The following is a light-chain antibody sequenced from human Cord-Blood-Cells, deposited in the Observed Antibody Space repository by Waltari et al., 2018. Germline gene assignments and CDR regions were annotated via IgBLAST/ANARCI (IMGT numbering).Light chain of an antibody. CDR3: QQYDNLPRT. CDR2: DAS. J-gene: IGKJ1*01. Sequence: IQMTQSPSSLSASVGDRVTITCQASQDFSNYLNWYQQKPGKAPKLLIYDASNLETGVPSRFSGSGSGTDFTFTISSLQPEDIATYYCQQYDNLPRTFGQGTKVEIK. V-gene: IGKV1-33*01. CDR1: QDFSNY.